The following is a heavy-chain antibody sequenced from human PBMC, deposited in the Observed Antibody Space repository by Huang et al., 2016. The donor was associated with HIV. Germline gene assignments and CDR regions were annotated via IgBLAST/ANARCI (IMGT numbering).Heavy chain of an antibody. CDR2: ITQSGST. V-gene: IGHV4-34*01. J-gene: IGHJ4*02. Sequence: QVQLHQWGAGLLKPSETLSLTCAVYGGSFSGYYWSWIRQPPGKGLEWIGEITQSGSTNYTPSLKSRDTISEETSKNQFSLKLSSVTAADTAVYYCARAPHYGSGSYYYWGQGTLVTVSS. D-gene: IGHD3-10*01. CDR3: ARAPHYGSGSYYY. CDR1: GGSFSGYY.